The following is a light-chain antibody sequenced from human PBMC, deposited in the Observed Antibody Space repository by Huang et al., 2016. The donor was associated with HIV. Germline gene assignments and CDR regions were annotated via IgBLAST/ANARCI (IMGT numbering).Light chain of an antibody. CDR1: QSLLHSNGYNY. CDR3: MQALETPIT. CDR2: LGS. V-gene: IGKV2-28*01. J-gene: IGKJ5*01. Sequence: DLVMTQSPLSLPVTPGEPASISCKSSQSLLHSNGYNYLDWYLQKPGQSPQLLISLGSNRASGVPDRFSGSGSGTDFTLKISRVEAEDVGVYYCMQALETPITFGQGTRLEIK.